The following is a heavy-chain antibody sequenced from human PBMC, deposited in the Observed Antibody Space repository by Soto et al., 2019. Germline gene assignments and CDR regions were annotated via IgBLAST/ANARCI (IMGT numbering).Heavy chain of an antibody. V-gene: IGHV4-59*08. CDR3: ARFKGTNYYGSGSWENWFDP. CDR1: DGSISSYD. J-gene: IGHJ5*02. D-gene: IGHD3-10*01. Sequence: SETKCVTCAVSDGSISSYDWSWIRKKTGKGLEWIGYIYYSGSTNYNPSLKSRVTVSVDTSKNQFSLKLSSVTAADTAVYYCARFKGTNYYGSGSWENWFDPWGQGTLVTVSS. CDR2: IYYSGST.